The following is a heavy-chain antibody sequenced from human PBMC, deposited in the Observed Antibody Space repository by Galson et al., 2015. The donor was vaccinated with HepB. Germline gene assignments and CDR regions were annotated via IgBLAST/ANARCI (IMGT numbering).Heavy chain of an antibody. CDR2: ISSSSSYT. D-gene: IGHD2-2*01. J-gene: IGHJ4*02. CDR1: GFTFSDYY. CDR3: TRDLCSSTSCYDY. V-gene: IGHV3-11*05. Sequence: SLRLSCAASGFTFSDYYMGWIRQAPGKGLEWVSYISSSSSYTNYADSVKGRFTISRDNARNSLYLQMNSLRAGDTAMYYCTRDLCSSTSCYDYWGQGTLVTVSS.